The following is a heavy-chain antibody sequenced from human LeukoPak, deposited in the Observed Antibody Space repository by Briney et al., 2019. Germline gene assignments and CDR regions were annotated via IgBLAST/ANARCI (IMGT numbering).Heavy chain of an antibody. D-gene: IGHD3-10*01. CDR3: ARDRETGEYYYYGMDV. V-gene: IGHV3-30*03. CDR1: GFTFSSYG. CDR2: ISYDGSNK. J-gene: IGHJ6*02. Sequence: GGSLRLSCAASGFTFSSYGVHWVRQAPGKGLEWVAVISYDGSNKYYADSVKGRFTISRDNSKNTLYLQMNSLRAEDTAVYYCARDRETGEYYYYGMDVWGQGTTVTVSS.